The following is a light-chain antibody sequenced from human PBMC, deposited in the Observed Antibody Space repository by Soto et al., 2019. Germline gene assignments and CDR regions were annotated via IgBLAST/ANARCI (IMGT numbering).Light chain of an antibody. CDR3: QSFDSSLSGYVI. CDR1: SSNIGAGYD. J-gene: IGLJ2*01. CDR2: RNN. V-gene: IGLV1-40*01. Sequence: QSVLTQPPSVSGAPGQRVTISCTGSSSNIGAGYDVHWYQQLPGTAPKLLVFRNNNRPSGVPDRFSGSKSGTSASLAITGLQAEDEADYYCQSFDSSLSGYVIFGGGTQLTVL.